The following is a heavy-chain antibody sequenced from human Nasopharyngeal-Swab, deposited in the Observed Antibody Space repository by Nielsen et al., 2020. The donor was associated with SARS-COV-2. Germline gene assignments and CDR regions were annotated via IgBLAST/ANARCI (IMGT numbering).Heavy chain of an antibody. CDR2: IKSKTDGGTT. CDR1: GFTFSNAW. Sequence: GESLKISCAASGFTFSNAWMSWVRQAPGKGLEWVGRIKSKTDGGTTDYAAPVKGRFTISRDDPKNTLYLQMNSLKTEDTAVYYCTTDFMGLLSEGFDYWGQGTLVTVSS. D-gene: IGHD4/OR15-4a*01. V-gene: IGHV3-15*01. J-gene: IGHJ4*02. CDR3: TTDFMGLLSEGFDY.